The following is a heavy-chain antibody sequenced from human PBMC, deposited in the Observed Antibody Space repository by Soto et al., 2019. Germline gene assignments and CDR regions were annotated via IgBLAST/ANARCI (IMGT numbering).Heavy chain of an antibody. Sequence: GGSLRLSCAASGFTFSDFYMSWIRQAPGKGLEWVSYISSSGSHTHYADSVKGRFTISRDKAKNSVYLQMNSLRAEDTAVYYCARVGSTSGAGVLYXWGQGTLVTVSX. CDR2: ISSSGSHT. CDR3: ARVGSTSGAGVLYX. V-gene: IGHV3-11*06. J-gene: IGHJ4*02. D-gene: IGHD1-26*01. CDR1: GFTFSDFY.